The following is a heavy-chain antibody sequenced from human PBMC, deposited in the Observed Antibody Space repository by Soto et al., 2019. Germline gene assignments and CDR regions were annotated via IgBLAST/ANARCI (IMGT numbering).Heavy chain of an antibody. D-gene: IGHD6-19*01. CDR1: GFTFSDYY. Sequence: GGSLRLSCAASGFTFSDYYMSWIRQAPGKGLEWVSYISSSGSTIYYADSVKGRFTISRDNAKNSLYLQMNSLRAEDTAVYYCARAPRIAVAARTGYYYYYMDVWGKGTTVTVS. CDR2: ISSSGSTI. J-gene: IGHJ6*03. CDR3: ARAPRIAVAARTGYYYYYMDV. V-gene: IGHV3-11*01.